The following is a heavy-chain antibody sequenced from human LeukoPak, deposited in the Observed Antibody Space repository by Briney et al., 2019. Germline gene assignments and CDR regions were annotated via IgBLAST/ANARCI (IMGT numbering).Heavy chain of an antibody. J-gene: IGHJ5*02. CDR3: AKDPSGYCSGGSCYSGWFDP. D-gene: IGHD2-15*01. V-gene: IGHV3-23*01. CDR1: GFTFSSYA. CDR2: ISGSGGST. Sequence: GGSLRLSCAASGFTFSSYAMSWVRQAPGKGLEWVTAISGSGGSTYYADSVKGRFTISRDNSKNTLYLQMNSLRAEDTAVYYCAKDPSGYCSGGSCYSGWFDPWGQGTLVTVSS.